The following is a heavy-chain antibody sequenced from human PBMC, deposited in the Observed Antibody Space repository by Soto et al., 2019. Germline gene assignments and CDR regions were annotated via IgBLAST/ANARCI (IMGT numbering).Heavy chain of an antibody. CDR3: ARDTNGLHY. D-gene: IGHD2-8*01. J-gene: IGHJ4*02. V-gene: IGHV3-74*01. CDR1: GLIFSNYK. Sequence: EVQLVESGGGLVQPGGSLRLSCAASGLIFSNYKMHWVRQAPGKGLVWVSRINTDGSITDYADSVKGRFTVSRDNAKNTMYLQMNSLTADDTAVYYCARDTNGLHYWGQGTLVTVPS. CDR2: INTDGSIT.